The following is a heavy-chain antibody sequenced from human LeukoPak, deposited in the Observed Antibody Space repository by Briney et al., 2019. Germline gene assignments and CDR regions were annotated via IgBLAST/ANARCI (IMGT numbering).Heavy chain of an antibody. D-gene: IGHD3-22*01. J-gene: IGHJ3*02. Sequence: GGSLRLSCAASGFTFSDYYMSWIRQAPGKGLEWVSYISSSGSTIYYADSVKGRFTISRDNAKNSLYLQMNSLRAEDTAVYYCARDVRPNHLNYYDSSGYHADAFDIWGQGTMVTVSS. CDR1: GFTFSDYY. V-gene: IGHV3-11*04. CDR2: ISSSGSTI. CDR3: ARDVRPNHLNYYDSSGYHADAFDI.